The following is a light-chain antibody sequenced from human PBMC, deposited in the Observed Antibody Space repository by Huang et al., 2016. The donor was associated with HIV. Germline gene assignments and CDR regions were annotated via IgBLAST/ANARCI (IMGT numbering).Light chain of an antibody. V-gene: IGKV3-15*01. CDR3: QQYNNWPPLT. Sequence: EIVMKQSPATLSVSPGERATLSCRASPSVSSNLAWYQQKPGQAPRLLIYGASTRGTGIPARFSGSGSGTEFTLTISSLQSEDFAVYYCQQYNNWPPLTFGGGTKVEIK. CDR1: PSVSSN. J-gene: IGKJ4*01. CDR2: GAS.